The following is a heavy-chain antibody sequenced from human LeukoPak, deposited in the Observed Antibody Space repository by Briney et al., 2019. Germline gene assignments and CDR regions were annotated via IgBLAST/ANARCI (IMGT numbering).Heavy chain of an antibody. J-gene: IGHJ4*02. CDR1: GFTFSTYA. CDR3: AGHLTSGYYFVQGPDY. Sequence: GGSLRLSCAASGFTFSTYAMHWVRQAPGKGLEYVSAISSDGDSTYYANSVKGKFTISRDNSKNTLYLQMGSLRPEDMAVYYCAGHLTSGYYFVQGPDYWGQGTLVTVSS. V-gene: IGHV3-64*01. CDR2: ISSDGDST. D-gene: IGHD3-22*01.